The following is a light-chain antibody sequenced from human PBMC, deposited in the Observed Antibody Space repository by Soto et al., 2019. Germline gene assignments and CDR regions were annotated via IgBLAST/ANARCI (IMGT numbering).Light chain of an antibody. CDR2: GAS. Sequence: EIVLTQSPGTLSLSPGERATLSCRASQSVSSSYLAWYQQKPGQAPRLLIYGASSRATGIPDRFSGSGSGTDFNLTISRLEPEDFAVYSCQQYASSPWTFGQGTKVDI. CDR1: QSVSSSY. J-gene: IGKJ1*01. V-gene: IGKV3-20*01. CDR3: QQYASSPWT.